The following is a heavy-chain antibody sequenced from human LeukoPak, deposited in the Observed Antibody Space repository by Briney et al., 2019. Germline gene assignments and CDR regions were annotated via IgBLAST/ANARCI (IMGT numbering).Heavy chain of an antibody. D-gene: IGHD6-19*01. J-gene: IGHJ4*02. CDR2: ISWNSGSI. CDR3: AKHRGIAVAGTGIDY. CDR1: GFTFDDYA. V-gene: IGHV3-9*01. Sequence: GGSLRLSCAASGFTFDDYAMHWVRQAPGKGLEWVSGISWNSGSIGYADSVKGRFTISRDNAKNSLYLQMNSLRAEDTALYYCAKHRGIAVAGTGIDYWGQGTLVTVSS.